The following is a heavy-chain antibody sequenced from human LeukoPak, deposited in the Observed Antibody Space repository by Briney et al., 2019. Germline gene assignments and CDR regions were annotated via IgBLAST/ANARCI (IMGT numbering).Heavy chain of an antibody. V-gene: IGHV3-30-3*01. Sequence: GGSLRLSCAASGFTFSSYAMHWVRQAPGKGLEWVAVISYDGSNKYYADSVKGRFTISRDNSKNTLYLQMNGLRAEDTAVYYCARGYSGSGSRPFDYWGQGTLVTVSS. J-gene: IGHJ4*02. CDR3: ARGYSGSGSRPFDY. D-gene: IGHD3-10*01. CDR1: GFTFSSYA. CDR2: ISYDGSNK.